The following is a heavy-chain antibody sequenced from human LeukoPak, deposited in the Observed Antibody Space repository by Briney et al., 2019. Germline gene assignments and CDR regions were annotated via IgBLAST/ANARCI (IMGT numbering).Heavy chain of an antibody. D-gene: IGHD4-17*01. CDR1: RFTFSSYR. V-gene: IGHV3-21*01. CDR3: ARVGRYGDYVFDY. J-gene: IGHJ4*02. CDR2: ISSSSSYI. Sequence: GGSLRLSCAASRFTFSSYRMNWVRQAPGEGLEWVSSISSSSSYIYYADSVKGRFTISRDNAMNSLYLQMNSLRAEDTAVYYCARVGRYGDYVFDYWGQGTLVTVSS.